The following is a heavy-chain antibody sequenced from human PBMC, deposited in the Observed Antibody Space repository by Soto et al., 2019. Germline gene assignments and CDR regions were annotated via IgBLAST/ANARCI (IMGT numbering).Heavy chain of an antibody. CDR1: GFTVSSNY. CDR2: IYSGRST. V-gene: IGHV3-66*01. J-gene: IGHJ3*01. Sequence: EVKLVASGGGLVQPGGSLSLSCAASGFTVSSNYMSWVRQAPGKGVEWVSVIYSGRSTYYADSVKGRFSISRANSKNTLYLQMNSLRAEDTAVYYCAREEWLLDAFDLWGQGTMVTVAS. D-gene: IGHD6-19*01. CDR3: AREEWLLDAFDL.